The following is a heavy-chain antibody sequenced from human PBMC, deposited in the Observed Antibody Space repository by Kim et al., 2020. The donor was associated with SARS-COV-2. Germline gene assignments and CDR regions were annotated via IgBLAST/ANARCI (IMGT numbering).Heavy chain of an antibody. D-gene: IGHD6-6*01. CDR3: AKDNREGAARPYYFNY. Sequence: GGSLRLSCAASGFTFNSYAMTWVRQAPGKGLEWVSHISGSGDNPYYADSVKGRFTISRDNSKNTLFLQMNSLKAEDTAIYYCAKDNREGAARPYYFNYWG. CDR1: GFTFNSYA. J-gene: IGHJ4*01. V-gene: IGHV3-23*01. CDR2: ISGSGDNP.